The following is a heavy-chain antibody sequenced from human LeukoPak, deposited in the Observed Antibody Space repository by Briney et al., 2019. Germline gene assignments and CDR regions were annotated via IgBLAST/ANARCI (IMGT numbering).Heavy chain of an antibody. CDR2: IHYSGSA. D-gene: IGHD4-23*01. CDR1: GASISSYY. Sequence: PSETLSLTCTVSGASISSYYWSWIRQPRGKGLEWFGNIHYSGSANYNPSLKSRVTMSVDTSKNQFSLNLNSVTAADTAIYYCAMNRWGLTLGGQGTLVTVSS. CDR3: AMNRWGLTL. V-gene: IGHV4-59*01. J-gene: IGHJ4*02.